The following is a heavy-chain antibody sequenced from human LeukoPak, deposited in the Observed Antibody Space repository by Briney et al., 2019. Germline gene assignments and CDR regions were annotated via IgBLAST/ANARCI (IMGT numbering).Heavy chain of an antibody. CDR1: GLTFSNYA. J-gene: IGHJ4*02. Sequence: GGSLRLSCAASGLTFSNYAMRWVRQAPGKGLEWVSLISSGGTYEYYADSVKGRFTISRDNSKNTLYLQLNSLRAEDTAVYYCARDSTYCYDSGSSGPHYFDSWGQGTLVAVCS. D-gene: IGHD3-10*01. CDR2: ISSGGTYE. V-gene: IGHV3-30*01. CDR3: ARDSTYCYDSGSSGPHYFDS.